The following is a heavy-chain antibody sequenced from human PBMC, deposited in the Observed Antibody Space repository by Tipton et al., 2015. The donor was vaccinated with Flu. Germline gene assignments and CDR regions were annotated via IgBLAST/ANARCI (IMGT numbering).Heavy chain of an antibody. J-gene: IGHJ6*02. Sequence: QVQLVQSGGGLVKPGGSLRLSCAASGFTFSDYYMSWVRQAPGKGLAWVSHINSSGSIINYADSVKGRFTISRDNAKNSLYLQVNSLRAEDTAVYYCARDHPPSITVLGEITDYFGMAVWGQGTTVTVSS. V-gene: IGHV3-11*01. CDR1: GFTFSDYY. CDR3: ARDHPPSITVLGEITDYFGMAV. CDR2: INSSGSII. D-gene: IGHD3-3*01.